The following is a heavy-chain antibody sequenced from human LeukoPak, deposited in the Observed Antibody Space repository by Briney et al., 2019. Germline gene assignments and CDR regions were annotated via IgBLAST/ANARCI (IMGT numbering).Heavy chain of an antibody. J-gene: IGHJ4*02. D-gene: IGHD1-1*01. CDR2: IYTSGGT. Sequence: SETLSLTCTVSGGSISSYYWSWIRQPPGKGLEWIGYIYTSGGTNYNPSLKSRVTISVDTSKNQFSLKLSSLTAADTAVYYCARQGTTGTSPFDYWGQGTLVTVSS. V-gene: IGHV4-4*09. CDR3: ARQGTTGTSPFDY. CDR1: GGSISSYY.